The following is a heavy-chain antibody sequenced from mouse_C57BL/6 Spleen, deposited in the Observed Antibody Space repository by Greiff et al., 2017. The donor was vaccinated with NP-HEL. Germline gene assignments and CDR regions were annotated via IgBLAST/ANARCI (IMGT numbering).Heavy chain of an antibody. Sequence: QVQLQQSGAELVRPGASVTLSCKASGYTFTDYEMHWVKQTPVHGLEWIGAIDPETGGTAYNQKFKGKAILTADKSSSTAYMELRSLTSEDSAVYYCTRSKRSYAMDYWGQGTSVTVSS. J-gene: IGHJ4*01. V-gene: IGHV1-15*01. CDR2: IDPETGGT. CDR3: TRSKRSYAMDY. CDR1: GYTFTDYE.